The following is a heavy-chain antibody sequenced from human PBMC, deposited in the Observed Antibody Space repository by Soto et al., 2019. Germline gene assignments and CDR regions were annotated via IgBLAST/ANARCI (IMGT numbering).Heavy chain of an antibody. V-gene: IGHV3-21*01. J-gene: IGHJ3*02. Sequence: VGSLRLSCAASAFTFSAYSMNWVRQAPGKGLEWVSSISSSNSYIYYADSVKGRFTISRDNAKNSLYLQMSGLIAEDTAVYYCARARNRYNLDAFDMWGQGTMVTVSS. CDR3: ARARNRYNLDAFDM. D-gene: IGHD1-1*01. CDR2: ISSSNSYI. CDR1: AFTFSAYS.